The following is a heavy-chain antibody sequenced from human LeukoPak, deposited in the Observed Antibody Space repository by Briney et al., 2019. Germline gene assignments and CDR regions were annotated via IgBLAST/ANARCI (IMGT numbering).Heavy chain of an antibody. V-gene: IGHV1-69*04. CDR3: ARDTPAYCGGDCFPDY. J-gene: IGHJ4*02. CDR1: GGTFSSYA. Sequence: ASVKVSCKASGGTFSSYAISWVRQAPGQGLEWMGRIIPILGIANYAQKFQGRVTITADKSTSTAYMELSSLRSEDTAVYYCARDTPAYCGGDCFPDYWGQGTLVTVSS. CDR2: IIPILGIA. D-gene: IGHD2-21*02.